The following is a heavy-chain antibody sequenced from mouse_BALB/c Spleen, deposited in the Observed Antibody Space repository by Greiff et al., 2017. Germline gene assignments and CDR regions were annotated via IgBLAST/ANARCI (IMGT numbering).Heavy chain of an antibody. V-gene: IGHV2-9*02. Sequence: QVQLQQSGPGLVAPSQSLSITCTVSGFSLTSYGVHWVRQPPGKGLEWLGVIWAGGSTNYNSALMSRLSISKDNSKSQVFLKMNSLQTDDTAMYYCARDREYGNYDYAMDYWGQGTSVTVSS. J-gene: IGHJ4*01. D-gene: IGHD2-10*02. CDR3: ARDREYGNYDYAMDY. CDR2: IWAGGST. CDR1: GFSLTSYG.